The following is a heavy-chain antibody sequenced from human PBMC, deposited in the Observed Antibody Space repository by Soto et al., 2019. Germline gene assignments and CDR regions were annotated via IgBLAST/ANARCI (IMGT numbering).Heavy chain of an antibody. J-gene: IGHJ4*02. Sequence: GASVKVSCKASGYTFTSYDSNWVRQATGQGLEWMGWMNPNSGNTGYAQKFQGRVTMTRNTSISTAYMELSSLRSEDTAVYYCASSSITMVRGFDYWGQGTLVTVSS. CDR2: MNPNSGNT. D-gene: IGHD3-10*01. CDR3: ASSSITMVRGFDY. CDR1: GYTFTSYD. V-gene: IGHV1-8*01.